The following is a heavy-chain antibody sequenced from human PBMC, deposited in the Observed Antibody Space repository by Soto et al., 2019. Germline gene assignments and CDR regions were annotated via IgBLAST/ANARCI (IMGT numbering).Heavy chain of an antibody. V-gene: IGHV1-18*04. J-gene: IGHJ3*02. CDR1: GYTFTSYG. CDR2: ISAYNGNT. D-gene: IGHD3-3*01. CDR3: ARRRDYDFWSGYPHDAFDI. Sequence: QVQLVQSGAEVKKPGASVKVSCKASGYTFTSYGISWVRQAPEQGLEWMGWISAYNGNTNYAQKLQGRVTMTTDTSTSTAYMELRSVRSDDTAVYYCARRRDYDFWSGYPHDAFDIWGQGTMVTVSS.